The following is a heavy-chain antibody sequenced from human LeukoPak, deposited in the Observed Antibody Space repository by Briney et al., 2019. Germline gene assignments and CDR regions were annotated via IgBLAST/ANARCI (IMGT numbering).Heavy chain of an antibody. CDR1: GGSISSSSYY. D-gene: IGHD5-18*01. V-gene: IGHV4-39*01. CDR2: IYYSGST. CDR3: ARVTGGYSYGLLAGYFDY. J-gene: IGHJ4*02. Sequence: SETLPLTCTVSGGSISSSSYYWGWIRQPPGKGLEWIGSIYYSGSTYYNPSLKSRVTISVDTSKNQFSLKLSSVTAADTAVYYCARVTGGYSYGLLAGYFDYWGQGTLVTVSS.